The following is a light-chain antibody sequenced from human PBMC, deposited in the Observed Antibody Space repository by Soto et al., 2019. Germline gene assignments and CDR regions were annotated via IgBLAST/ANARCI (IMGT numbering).Light chain of an antibody. J-gene: IGLJ1*01. CDR3: TSYAGSNNFYG. CDR2: EVS. Sequence: QSALTQPPSASGSTGQSVTISCTGTSSDVGGYNFVSWYQQHPGKAPKIIIYEVSKPPSGVPDRFSGSKSGNTASLTVSGLQADDEADYYCTSYAGSNNFYGFVTVTKLTVL. V-gene: IGLV2-8*01. CDR1: SSDVGGYNF.